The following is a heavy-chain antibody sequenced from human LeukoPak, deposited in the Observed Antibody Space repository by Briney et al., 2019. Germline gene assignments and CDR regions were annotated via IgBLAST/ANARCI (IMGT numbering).Heavy chain of an antibody. CDR3: AGTPYYDSSGYYRDY. CDR1: GFTFSSYS. CDR2: ISSSSSTI. V-gene: IGHV3-48*02. Sequence: GGSLRLSCAASGFTFSSYSMNWVRKAPGKGPEWVSYISSSSSTIYYADSVKGRFTISRDNAKNSLYLQMNSLRDEDTAVYYCAGTPYYDSSGYYRDYWGQETLVTVSS. D-gene: IGHD3-22*01. J-gene: IGHJ4*02.